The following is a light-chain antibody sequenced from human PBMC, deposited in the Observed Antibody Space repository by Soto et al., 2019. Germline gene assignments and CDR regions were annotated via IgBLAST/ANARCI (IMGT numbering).Light chain of an antibody. CDR2: DAS. V-gene: IGKV3-11*01. J-gene: IGKJ2*01. CDR1: QSVSSS. CDR3: QQRSNWPRT. Sequence: EIVLTQSPATLSLSPGERATLSCRASQSVSSSLAWYQQKPGQPPRLLIYDASNRATGIPARFSGSGSGTEFTLTINSLEPEDFAVYYCQQRSNWPRTFGQGTKLEIK.